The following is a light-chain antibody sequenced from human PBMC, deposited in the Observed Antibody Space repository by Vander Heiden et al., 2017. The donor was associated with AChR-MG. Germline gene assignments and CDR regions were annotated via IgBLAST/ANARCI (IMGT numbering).Light chain of an antibody. J-gene: IGKJ4*01. CDR1: QSISSY. Sequence: QMTQSPSSLSASVGDRVTITCRASQSISSYLNWYQQKPGKAPKLLIYAASSLQIGVPSRFSGSGSGTDFTLTISSLQPEDFATYYCQQSYSTPLTFGGGTKVEIK. V-gene: IGKV1-39*01. CDR2: AAS. CDR3: QQSYSTPLT.